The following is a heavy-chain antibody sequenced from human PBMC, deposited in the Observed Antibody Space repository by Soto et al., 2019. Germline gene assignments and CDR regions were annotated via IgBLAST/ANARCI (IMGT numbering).Heavy chain of an antibody. CDR3: ARGSCSGGSCYGMAV. CDR1: GYTFTNYY. Sequence: QVQLVQSGPEVKQPGASVKISCKASGYTFTNYYIHWVRQAPGQGLEWVGLSNPNGDRHTYAERFQGRITITRDTDTTTVSMEVRSLRSEDSAVYYCARGSCSGGSCYGMAVWGQGTAVTVSS. CDR2: SNPNGDRH. D-gene: IGHD2-15*01. V-gene: IGHV1-46*01. J-gene: IGHJ6*02.